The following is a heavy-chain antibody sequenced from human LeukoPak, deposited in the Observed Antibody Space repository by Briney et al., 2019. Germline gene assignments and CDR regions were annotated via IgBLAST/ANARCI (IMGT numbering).Heavy chain of an antibody. CDR3: AKDQPPNCSSTSCSYDY. Sequence: GGSLRLSCAASGFTFSSYSMNWVRQAPGKGLEWVSSISSSSSYIYYADSVKGRFTISRDNAKNSLYLQMNSLRAEDTAVYYCAKDQPPNCSSTSCSYDYWGQGTLVTVSS. CDR2: ISSSSSYI. V-gene: IGHV3-21*04. CDR1: GFTFSSYS. D-gene: IGHD2-2*01. J-gene: IGHJ4*02.